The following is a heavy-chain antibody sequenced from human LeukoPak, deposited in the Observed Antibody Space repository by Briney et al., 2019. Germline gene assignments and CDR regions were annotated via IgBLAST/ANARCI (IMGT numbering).Heavy chain of an antibody. V-gene: IGHV3-30-3*01. D-gene: IGHD2-21*01. J-gene: IGHJ4*02. CDR3: ARVYYGAFFDS. CDR2: VSYDGSNT. CDR1: GFTFSIYA. Sequence: PGGSLRLSCAASGFTFSIYAMHWVRQAPGKGLEWVALVSYDGSNTYYADSVKGRFTISRDNSKNTLYLQMNSLRAEDTAVYYCARVYYGAFFDSWGRGSLVTVSS.